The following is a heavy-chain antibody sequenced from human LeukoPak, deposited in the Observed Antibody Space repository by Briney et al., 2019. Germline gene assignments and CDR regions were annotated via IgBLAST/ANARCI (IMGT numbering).Heavy chain of an antibody. CDR1: GGTFSSYA. CDR2: IIPIFGTA. Sequence: GASVKVSCKASGGTFSSYAISWVRQAPVQGLEWMGGIIPIFGTANYAQKFQGRVTITADESTSTAYMELSSLRSEDTAVYYCARGGRGVVIDGYYYMDVWGKGTTVTVSS. CDR3: ARGGRGVVIDGYYYMDV. D-gene: IGHD3-3*01. J-gene: IGHJ6*03. V-gene: IGHV1-69*13.